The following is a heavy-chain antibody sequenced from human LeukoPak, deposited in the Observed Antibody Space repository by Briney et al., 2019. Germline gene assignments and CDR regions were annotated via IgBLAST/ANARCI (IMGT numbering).Heavy chain of an antibody. Sequence: GGSLRLSCAASAFTFRTYAMIWVRQAPGKGLEWVSAISGSGGSTYYADSVKGQFTISRDNSKNTLYLQMNSLRAEDTAVYYCAKVRQLLPGGYFQHWGQGTLVTVSS. V-gene: IGHV3-23*01. D-gene: IGHD2-15*01. J-gene: IGHJ1*01. CDR2: ISGSGGST. CDR3: AKVRQLLPGGYFQH. CDR1: AFTFRTYA.